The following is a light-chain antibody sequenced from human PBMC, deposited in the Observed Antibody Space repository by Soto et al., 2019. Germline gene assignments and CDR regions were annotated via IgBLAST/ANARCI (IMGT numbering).Light chain of an antibody. CDR2: TAA. Sequence: DIRMTQSPSSLSASVGDTVPITCRARQSISSHINWYQQKPGKAPNLLMYTAANLQSGVPSRFSGSGSGTDFTLTISCLQSEDFATYYCQQYYSYPQTFGQGTKV. V-gene: IGKV1-39*01. J-gene: IGKJ1*01. CDR3: QQYYSYPQT. CDR1: QSISSH.